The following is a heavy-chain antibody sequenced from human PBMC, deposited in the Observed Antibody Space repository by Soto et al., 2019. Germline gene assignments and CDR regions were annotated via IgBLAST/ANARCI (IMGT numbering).Heavy chain of an antibody. CDR1: GGSISSSSYY. J-gene: IGHJ5*02. V-gene: IGHV4-39*01. Sequence: SETRSLTCTVSGGSISSSSYYWGWIRQPPGKGLEWIGSIYYSGSTYYNPSLKSRVTISVDTSKNQFSLKLSSVTAADTAVYYCARVLASMVRGVIIGHWFDPWGQGTLVTVSS. CDR2: IYYSGST. CDR3: ARVLASMVRGVIIGHWFDP. D-gene: IGHD3-10*01.